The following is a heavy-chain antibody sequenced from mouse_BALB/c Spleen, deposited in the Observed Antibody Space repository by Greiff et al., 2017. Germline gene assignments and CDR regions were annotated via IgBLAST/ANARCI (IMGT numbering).Heavy chain of an antibody. CDR2: IWGDGST. CDR3: AKPERGAWFAY. J-gene: IGHJ3*01. CDR1: GFSLTSYG. V-gene: IGHV2-3*01. Sequence: VKLMESGPGLVAPSPSLSITCTASGFSLTSYGVSWVRQPPGKGLEWLGVIWGDGSTNYHSAIISRLSISNDNSKSKVFLRLNSLQTDDTATYCCAKPERGAWFAYWGQGTLVTVSA.